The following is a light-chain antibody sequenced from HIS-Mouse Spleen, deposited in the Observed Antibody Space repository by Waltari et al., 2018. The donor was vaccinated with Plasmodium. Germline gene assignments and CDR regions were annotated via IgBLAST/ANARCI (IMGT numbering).Light chain of an antibody. Sequence: SYELTQPPSVSVSPGQTARTTCPGDALPKTYAYSYQQKSGQAPVLVTYEDSKRPSGIPERFSGSSSGTMATLTISGAQVEDEADYYCYSTDSSGNHRVFGGGTKLTVL. CDR1: ALPKTY. CDR3: YSTDSSGNHRV. J-gene: IGLJ3*02. V-gene: IGLV3-10*01. CDR2: EDS.